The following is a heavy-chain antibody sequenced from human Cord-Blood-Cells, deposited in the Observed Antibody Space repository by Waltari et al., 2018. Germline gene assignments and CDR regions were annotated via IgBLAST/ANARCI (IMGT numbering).Heavy chain of an antibody. Sequence: EVQLVESGGGLVQPGGSLRLSCAASGFTFSSYSMNWVRQAPGKGLEWVSYISSSSSTMYCADSVKGRFTITRENAKNSLYRQMNILRDEDTAVYYCAREGAGLVVDYWGQGTLVTVSS. V-gene: IGHV3-48*02. CDR2: ISSSSSTM. CDR3: AREGAGLVVDY. J-gene: IGHJ4*02. D-gene: IGHD3-9*01. CDR1: GFTFSSYS.